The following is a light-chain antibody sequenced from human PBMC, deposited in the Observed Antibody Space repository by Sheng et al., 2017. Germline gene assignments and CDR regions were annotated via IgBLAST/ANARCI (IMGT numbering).Light chain of an antibody. J-gene: IGLJ1*01. V-gene: IGLV3-25*03. CDR1: ALGKQY. CDR2: KYV. Sequence: SDGLTQPPSVSVSPGQTASINCSGDALGKQYAYWYRQRPGQAPVLVILKYVERPSGIPVRLSGSSSGTTVTLTISGVQAEDEADYFCQSADDSGFVFGTGT. CDR3: QSADDSGFV.